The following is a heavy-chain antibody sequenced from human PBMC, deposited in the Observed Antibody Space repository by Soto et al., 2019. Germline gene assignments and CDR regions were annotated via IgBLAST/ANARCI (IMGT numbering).Heavy chain of an antibody. V-gene: IGHV4-31*03. CDR1: GGSIGSGDYY. CDR2: IYYSGDT. Sequence: QVQLQESGPGLVKPSQTLSITCTVSGGSIGSGDYYWSWIRQHPGKGLEWIGYIYYSGDTYYNPSLQSRVTISVDTPKNQFSLKLTSVTAADTAVYYCAREVSPNSRGWYKVMVRWFESWGQGTLVTVSS. CDR3: AREVSPNSRGWYKVMVRWFES. D-gene: IGHD6-19*01. J-gene: IGHJ5*01.